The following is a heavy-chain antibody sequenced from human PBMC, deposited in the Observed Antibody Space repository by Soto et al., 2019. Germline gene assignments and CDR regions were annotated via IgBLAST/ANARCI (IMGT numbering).Heavy chain of an antibody. D-gene: IGHD3-16*01. CDR2: SRDKTNGYST. J-gene: IGHJ4*02. CDR3: ARRGDGLYDY. V-gene: IGHV3-72*01. Sequence: GGSLRLSCVVSGFTFSDHYIDWVRQAPGKGLEWVGRSRDKTNGYSTEYAAAVRGRFTVSRDDSKSSLYLQMNSLKSEDTAVYYCARRGDGLYDYWGQGTLVTVSS. CDR1: GFTFSDHY.